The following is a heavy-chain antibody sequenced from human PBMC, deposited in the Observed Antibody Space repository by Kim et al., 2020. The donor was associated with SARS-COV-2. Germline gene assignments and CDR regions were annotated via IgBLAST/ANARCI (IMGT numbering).Heavy chain of an antibody. CDR1: GYTFTSYD. CDR3: ARGIVLPVRRHGDSGYVFLF. V-gene: IGHV1-8*01. CDR2: MNPNSGNT. Sequence: ASVKVSCKASGYTFTSYDINWVRQATGQGLEWMGWMNPNSGNTGYAQQFQGRVTMTRNTSISTAYMELSSLRSEDTAVYYCARGIVLPVRRHGDSGYVFLFWGQRTLVTVSS. J-gene: IGHJ4*02. D-gene: IGHD5-12*01.